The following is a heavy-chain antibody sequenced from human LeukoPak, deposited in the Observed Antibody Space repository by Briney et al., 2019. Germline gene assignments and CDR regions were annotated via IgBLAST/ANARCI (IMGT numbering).Heavy chain of an antibody. D-gene: IGHD2-2*01. J-gene: IGHJ4*02. CDR2: IDPNSGGT. CDR3: ARLLRYCSSTSCLYFDY. V-gene: IGHV1-2*06. CDR1: GYTFTGYY. Sequence: ASVKVSCKASGYTFTGYYMHWVRQAPGQGLEWMGRIDPNSGGTNYAQKFQGRVTMTRDTSISTAYMELSRLRSDDTAVYYCARLLRYCSSTSCLYFDYWGQGTLVTVPS.